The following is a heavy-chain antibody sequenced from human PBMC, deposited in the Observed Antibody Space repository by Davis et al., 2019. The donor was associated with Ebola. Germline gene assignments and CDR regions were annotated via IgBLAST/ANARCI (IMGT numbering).Heavy chain of an antibody. J-gene: IGHJ3*02. CDR1: GFTFTTAW. Sequence: SCAASGFTFTTAWMSWVRQAPGKGLEWVGRIKSKISGGTITYAAPVRGRFTISRDDSKNTLYLQMNSLKSEDTAMYYCTSRGLVSATDEAFDIWGQGTVVTVSS. D-gene: IGHD1-1*01. CDR2: IKSKISGGTI. V-gene: IGHV3-15*05. CDR3: TSRGLVSATDEAFDI.